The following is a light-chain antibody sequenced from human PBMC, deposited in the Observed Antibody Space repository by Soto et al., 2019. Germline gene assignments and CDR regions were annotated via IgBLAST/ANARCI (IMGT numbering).Light chain of an antibody. Sequence: ESVLTQCPGTLSLSPGERSTLSCRASQSASSYLAWYQQKPGQAPRLLIYDASNRATGIPARFSGSGSGTDFTLTISSLEPEDFAVYYCQQRSNWPITFGQGTRLEIK. CDR2: DAS. CDR3: QQRSNWPIT. CDR1: QSASSY. V-gene: IGKV3-11*01. J-gene: IGKJ5*01.